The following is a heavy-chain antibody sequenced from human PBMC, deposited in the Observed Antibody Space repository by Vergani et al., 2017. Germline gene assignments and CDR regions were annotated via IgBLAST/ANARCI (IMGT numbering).Heavy chain of an antibody. V-gene: IGHV1-69*13. J-gene: IGHJ4*02. CDR3: ARTLVAAIRFDY. Sequence: QVQLVQSGAEVKKPGASVKVSCKASGYSFTNYAMHWVRQAPGQRLEWMGRIIPIFGTANYAQKFQGRVTITADESTSTAYMELSSLRSEDTAVYYCARTLVAAIRFDYWGQGTLVTVSS. CDR2: IIPIFGTA. D-gene: IGHD2-15*01. CDR1: GYSFTNYA.